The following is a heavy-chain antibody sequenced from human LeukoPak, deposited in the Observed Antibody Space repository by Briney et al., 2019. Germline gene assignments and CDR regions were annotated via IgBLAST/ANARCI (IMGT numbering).Heavy chain of an antibody. J-gene: IGHJ3*02. V-gene: IGHV3-21*01. D-gene: IGHD3-3*01. CDR3: AREGGFLEWGYSGFRAFDI. CDR1: GFTFSSYS. CDR2: ISSSSSYI. Sequence: GGSLRLSCAASGFTFSSYSMNWVRQAPGKGLEWVSSISSSSSYIYYADSVKGRFTISRDNAKNSLYLQMSSLRAEDTAVYYCAREGGFLEWGYSGFRAFDIWGQGTMVTVSS.